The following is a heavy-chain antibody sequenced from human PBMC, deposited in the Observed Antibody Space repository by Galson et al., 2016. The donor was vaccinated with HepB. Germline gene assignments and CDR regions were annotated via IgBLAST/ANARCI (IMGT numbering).Heavy chain of an antibody. CDR3: EGDGGLWFSGVDA. J-gene: IGHJ6*02. V-gene: IGHV3-7*01. CDR2: IRQDENEK. CDR1: GFSFISHW. Sequence: SLRLSCAASGFSFISHWMGWVRQAPGKGLEWVANIRQDENEKYYVGSVKGRFTISRDNAKNSLHLQMSSLRAEDTAVYYCEGDGGLWFSGVDAWGQGTTVTVSS. D-gene: IGHD3-10*01.